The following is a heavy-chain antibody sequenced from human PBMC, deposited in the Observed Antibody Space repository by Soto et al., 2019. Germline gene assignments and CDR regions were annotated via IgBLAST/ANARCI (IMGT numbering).Heavy chain of an antibody. Sequence: VKVSCKASGGTFSSYAISWVRQAPGQGLEWMGGIIPIFGTANYAQKFQGRVTITADESTSTAYMELSSLRSEDTAVYYCARGTGYSSSSGGYYYYGMDVWGQGTTVTVSS. D-gene: IGHD6-6*01. CDR1: GGTFSSYA. CDR3: ARGTGYSSSSGGYYYYGMDV. J-gene: IGHJ6*02. CDR2: IIPIFGTA. V-gene: IGHV1-69*13.